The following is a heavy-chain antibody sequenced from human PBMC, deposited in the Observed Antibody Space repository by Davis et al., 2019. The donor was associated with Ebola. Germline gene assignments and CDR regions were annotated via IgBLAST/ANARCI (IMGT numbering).Heavy chain of an antibody. CDR1: GGSISSYY. D-gene: IGHD1-1*01. J-gene: IGHJ5*02. CDR3: ARANWNDWFDP. Sequence: GSLRLSCTVSGGSISSYYWSWIRQPPGKGLEWIAYIDYSGFTNYNPSLKSRCTISEDSSKNQFSLKLSSVTAADTAVYYCARANWNDWFDPWGQGTLVTVSS. CDR2: IDYSGFT. V-gene: IGHV4-59*01.